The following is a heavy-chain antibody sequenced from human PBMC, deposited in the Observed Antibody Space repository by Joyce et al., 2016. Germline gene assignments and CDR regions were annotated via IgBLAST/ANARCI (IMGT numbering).Heavy chain of an antibody. V-gene: IGHV5-51*01. CDR1: GYSFTNYW. CDR2: IYPGDSRT. CDR3: ARQANSGSYYGDWFDP. J-gene: IGHJ5*02. Sequence: EVQLVQSGAEVKKPGKSLKISCKASGYSFTNYWIGWGRQMPGKGLEWMGIIYPGDSRTRYSPAFQGQVTISADKSISTAYLQWSGRKASDTARYYCARQANSGSYYGDWFDPWGQGTLVTVSS. D-gene: IGHD1-26*01.